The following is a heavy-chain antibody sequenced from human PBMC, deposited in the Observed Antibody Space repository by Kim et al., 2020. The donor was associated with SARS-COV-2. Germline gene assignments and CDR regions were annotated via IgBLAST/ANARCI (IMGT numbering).Heavy chain of an antibody. Sequence: GESLKISCKGSGYSFTSYWIGWVRQMPGKGLEWMGIIYPGDSDTRYSPSFQGQVTISADKSISTAYLQWSSMKASDTAMYYCAGLLFPTTPSSGPLGDYWGQGTLVTVSS. CDR3: AGLLFPTTPSSGPLGDY. J-gene: IGHJ4*02. D-gene: IGHD3-22*01. CDR2: IYPGDSDT. V-gene: IGHV5-51*01. CDR1: GYSFTSYW.